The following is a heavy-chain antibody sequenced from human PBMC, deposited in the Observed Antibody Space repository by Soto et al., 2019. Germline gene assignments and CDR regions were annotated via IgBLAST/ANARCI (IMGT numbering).Heavy chain of an antibody. Sequence: SVKVSCKASGYTFTSYYMHWVRQAPGQGLEWMGGIIPIFGTANYAQTFQGRVTITADESTSTAYMELSSLRSEDTAVYYCATYCSGGSCYSDSYYYGMDVWGQGTTVTVSS. CDR3: ATYCSGGSCYSDSYYYGMDV. J-gene: IGHJ6*02. D-gene: IGHD2-15*01. CDR2: IIPIFGTA. CDR1: GYTFTSYY. V-gene: IGHV1-69*13.